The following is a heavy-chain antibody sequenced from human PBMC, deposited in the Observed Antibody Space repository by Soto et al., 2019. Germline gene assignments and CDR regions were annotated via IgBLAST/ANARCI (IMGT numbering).Heavy chain of an antibody. CDR2: INPKSGGT. J-gene: IGHJ6*02. CDR1: GYSFTDYH. D-gene: IGHD2-8*01. V-gene: IGHV1-2*04. CDR3: ARGDSTDCSNGVCSFFYNHDMDV. Sequence: ASVKVSCKASGYSFTDYHIHWVRQAPGQGLEWLGRINPKSGGTSTAQKFQGWVTMTTDTSISTASMELTRLTSDDTAIYYCARGDSTDCSNGVCSFFYNHDMDVWGQGTTVTAP.